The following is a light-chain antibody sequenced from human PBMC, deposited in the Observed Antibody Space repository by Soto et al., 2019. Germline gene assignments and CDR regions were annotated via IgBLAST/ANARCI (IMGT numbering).Light chain of an antibody. V-gene: IGKV3-20*01. CDR3: QQYGDSSWT. CDR1: KSVSSSY. J-gene: IGKJ1*01. Sequence: EIVLTQSPGTLSSSPGERATLSCRASKSVSSSYLAWYQHRPGQAPRLLIYGSSRRATGIPDRFGGSGSGTDFTLTISRLEPEDFAVYYCQQYGDSSWTFGQGTQVEIK. CDR2: GSS.